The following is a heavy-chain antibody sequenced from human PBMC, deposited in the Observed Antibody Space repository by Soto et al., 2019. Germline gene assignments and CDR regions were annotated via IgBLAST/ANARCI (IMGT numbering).Heavy chain of an antibody. Sequence: ASVKVSCKASGYTFTSYGIRWVRQAPGQGLEWMGWIGAYNGNTNYAQKLQGRVTMTTDTSTSTAYMELRSLRSDDTAVYYCATLRFLEWYLSEDAFDIWGQGTMVTVSS. CDR2: IGAYNGNT. D-gene: IGHD3-3*01. V-gene: IGHV1-18*01. CDR1: GYTFTSYG. CDR3: ATLRFLEWYLSEDAFDI. J-gene: IGHJ3*02.